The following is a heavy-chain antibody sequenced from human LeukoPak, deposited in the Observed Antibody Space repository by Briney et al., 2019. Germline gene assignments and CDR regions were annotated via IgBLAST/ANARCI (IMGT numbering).Heavy chain of an antibody. CDR3: AKNYYGMDV. CDR2: ISYGGSNK. CDR1: GFTFSNSG. Sequence: GGSLRLSCAASGFTFSNSGMHWVRQAPGKGLEWVAVISYGGSNKYYADSVKGRFTISRDNSKNTLYLQMNSLRAEDTAVYYCAKNYYGMDVWGQGTTVTVSS. V-gene: IGHV3-30*18. J-gene: IGHJ6*02.